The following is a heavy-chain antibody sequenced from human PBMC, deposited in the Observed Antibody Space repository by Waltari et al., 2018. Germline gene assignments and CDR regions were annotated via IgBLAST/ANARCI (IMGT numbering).Heavy chain of an antibody. CDR2: LSGSGDST. D-gene: IGHD6-19*01. CDR1: GFTFSSYA. CDR3: AKDYGWSSGRYYFDY. V-gene: IGHV3-23*01. J-gene: IGHJ4*02. Sequence: EVQLLESGGGLVQPGGSLRLSCAASGFTFSSYAMSWVRQAPGKGLEWVSTLSGSGDSTDYADSGKGRFTISRDNSRNTLFLQMNSLRAEDTAVYYCAKDYGWSSGRYYFDYWGQGTLVTVSS.